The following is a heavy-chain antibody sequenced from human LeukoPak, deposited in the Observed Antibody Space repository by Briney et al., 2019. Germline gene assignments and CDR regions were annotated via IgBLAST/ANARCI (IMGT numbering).Heavy chain of an antibody. V-gene: IGHV4-34*01. D-gene: IGHD6-19*01. CDR2: INHSGST. J-gene: IGHJ4*02. CDR3: ARHLGGYSSGWYLD. Sequence: SETLSLTCAVYGGSFSGYYWSWIRQPPGKRLEWIGEINHSGSTNYNPSLKSRVTISVDTSKNQFSLKLSSVTAADTAVYYCARHLGGYSSGWYLDWGQGTLVTVSS. CDR1: GGSFSGYY.